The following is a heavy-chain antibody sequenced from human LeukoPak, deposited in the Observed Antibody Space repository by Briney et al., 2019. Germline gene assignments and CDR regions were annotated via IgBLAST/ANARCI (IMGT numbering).Heavy chain of an antibody. CDR3: ARDERYCNGDNHYPDLGY. J-gene: IGHJ4*02. CDR1: XXXXXXYY. D-gene: IGHD2-15*01. V-gene: IGHV1-2*02. CDR2: INPNTGDT. Sequence: ASVKXSXXXXXXXXXXYYLFWVRQAXGQGLEWMGWINPNTGDTKYGQKFQGRVTLTRDTSIRTTYMELSSLRSDDTAVYYCARDERYCNGDNHYPDLGYWGQGTLVTVPS.